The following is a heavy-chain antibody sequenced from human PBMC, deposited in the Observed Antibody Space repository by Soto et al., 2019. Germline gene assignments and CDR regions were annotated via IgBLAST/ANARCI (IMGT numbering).Heavy chain of an antibody. Sequence: SETLSLTCAVFGGSFSGYYWTWIRQPPGTGLEWIGEINHSGSTNYNPSLKSRVTISVDTSKNQFSLKLTSVTAADTAVYYCARDKIPGLFDYWGQGTLVTVSS. V-gene: IGHV4-34*01. CDR1: GGSFSGYY. D-gene: IGHD2-21*01. CDR3: ARDKIPGLFDY. CDR2: INHSGST. J-gene: IGHJ4*02.